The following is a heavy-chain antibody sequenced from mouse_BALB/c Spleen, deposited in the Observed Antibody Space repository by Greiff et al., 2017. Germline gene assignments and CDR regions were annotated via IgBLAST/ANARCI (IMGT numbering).Heavy chain of an antibody. J-gene: IGHJ2*01. CDR2: IDPYNGGT. Sequence: EVQLQQSGPELGKPGASVKISCKASGYSFTGYNMYWVKQSHRKSLEWIGYIDPYNGGTSYNQKSKGKATLTVDKSSSTAYMHLNSLTSEDSAIYYCARGYDGGFDYWGQGTTLTVSS. CDR3: ARGYDGGFDY. D-gene: IGHD2-14*01. CDR1: GYSFTGYN. V-gene: IGHV1S135*01.